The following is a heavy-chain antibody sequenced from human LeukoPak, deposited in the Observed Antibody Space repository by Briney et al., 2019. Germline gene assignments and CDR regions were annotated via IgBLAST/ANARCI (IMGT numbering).Heavy chain of an antibody. D-gene: IGHD3-10*01. CDR2: FYHTGHT. J-gene: IGHJ4*02. CDR3: ARRGYGSGSFNRYYFDY. CDR1: GYSIGSGYY. Sequence: SETLSLTCAVSGYSIGSGYYWGWIRQSPGKGLEWIGSFYHTGHTYYHPSLKSRVSISIDTSKNQFSLKLSSVTAADTAVYYCARRGYGSGSFNRYYFDYWGQGTLVTVSS. V-gene: IGHV4-38-2*01.